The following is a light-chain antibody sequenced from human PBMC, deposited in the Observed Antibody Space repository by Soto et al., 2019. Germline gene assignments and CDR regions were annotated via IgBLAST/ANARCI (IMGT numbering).Light chain of an antibody. CDR1: SSNIGRNT. CDR3: AAWDDGLIGSVV. Sequence: QSVLTQPPSASGTPGQRVTISCSGSSSNIGRNTVNWYQQLPGTAPQLLIYRNNQRPSGVPDRFSGSKSGTSASLTISGLRADDEADYYCAAWDDGLIGSVVFGGGTKLTVL. J-gene: IGLJ2*01. CDR2: RNN. V-gene: IGLV1-44*01.